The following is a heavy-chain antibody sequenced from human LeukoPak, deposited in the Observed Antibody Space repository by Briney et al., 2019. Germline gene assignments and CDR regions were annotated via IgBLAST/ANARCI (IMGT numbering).Heavy chain of an antibody. CDR2: IYYSGNT. V-gene: IGHV4-39*02. CDR3: ARDYGDYFDY. CDR1: GGSISGSSYY. Sequence: SETLSLTCTVSGGSISGSSYYWGWIRQPPGKGLEWIGSIYYSGNTYYNPSLKSRVTISVDTSKNQFSLKLNSVTATDTAVYYCARDYGDYFDYWGQGTLVTVSS. J-gene: IGHJ4*02. D-gene: IGHD4-17*01.